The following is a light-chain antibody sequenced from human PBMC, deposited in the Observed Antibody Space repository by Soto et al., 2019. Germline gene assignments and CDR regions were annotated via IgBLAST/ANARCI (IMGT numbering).Light chain of an antibody. CDR1: SSDVGGYNY. Sequence: QSVLTQPASVSGSPGQSITISCTGTSSDVGGYNYVSWYQQYPGKTPKLMIYEVSNRPSGVSNRFSGSKSGNTASLTISGLQVEDEADYYCSSCTSSNTRVFGGGTKLTVL. CDR3: SSCTSSNTRV. CDR2: EVS. J-gene: IGLJ3*02. V-gene: IGLV2-14*01.